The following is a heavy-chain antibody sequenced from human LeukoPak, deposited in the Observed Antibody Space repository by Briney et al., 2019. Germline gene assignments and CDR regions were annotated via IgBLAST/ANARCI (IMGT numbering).Heavy chain of an antibody. J-gene: IGHJ4*02. CDR1: GFTFSSYG. Sequence: PGGSLRLSCAASGFTFSSYGMSWVRQAPGKGLEWVSAIGGRDGSTYYADSVKGRFTISRDNSKNTLYLQMSSLRAEDTAVYYCATRPSGDYPYFDFWGQGTLVTVSS. CDR3: ATRPSGDYPYFDF. CDR2: IGGRDGST. D-gene: IGHD4-17*01. V-gene: IGHV3-23*01.